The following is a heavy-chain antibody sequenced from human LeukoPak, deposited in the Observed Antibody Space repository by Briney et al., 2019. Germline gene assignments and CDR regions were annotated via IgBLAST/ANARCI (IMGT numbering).Heavy chain of an antibody. J-gene: IGHJ3*02. CDR1: GFTFSSYG. Sequence: HPGGSLRLSCAASGFTFSSYGMHWVRQAPGKGLEWVAFIRYDGSNKYYADSVKGRFTISRDNSKNTLYLQMNSLRAEDTAVYYCAKNYGGNRNAFDIWGQGTMVTVSS. V-gene: IGHV3-30*02. D-gene: IGHD4-23*01. CDR3: AKNYGGNRNAFDI. CDR2: IRYDGSNK.